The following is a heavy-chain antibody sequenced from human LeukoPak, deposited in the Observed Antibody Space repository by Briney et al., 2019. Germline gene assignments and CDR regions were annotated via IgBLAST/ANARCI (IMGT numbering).Heavy chain of an antibody. V-gene: IGHV4-39*01. CDR1: GGSISSSRYY. D-gene: IGHD1-26*01. CDR3: ARLATVFDY. Sequence: SETLSLTCTVSGGSISSSRYYWGWIRQPPGKGLEWIASIYYSDPTSYNPSLKSRVTISVDTSKNQFSLKLSSVTAADTAVYYCARLATVFDYWGQGTLVTVSS. J-gene: IGHJ4*02. CDR2: IYYSDPT.